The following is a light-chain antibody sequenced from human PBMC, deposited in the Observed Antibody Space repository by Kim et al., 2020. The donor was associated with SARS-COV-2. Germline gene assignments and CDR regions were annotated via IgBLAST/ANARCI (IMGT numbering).Light chain of an antibody. CDR3: GSYTSSSTWV. CDR1: SSDVGGYNY. V-gene: IGLV2-14*03. J-gene: IGLJ3*02. Sequence: GQSITISCTGTSSDVGGYNYVSWYQQHPGKAPKLLIYDVSNRPSGVSNRFSGSKSGNTASLTISGLQAEDEADYYCGSYTSSSTWVFGGGTQLTVL. CDR2: DVS.